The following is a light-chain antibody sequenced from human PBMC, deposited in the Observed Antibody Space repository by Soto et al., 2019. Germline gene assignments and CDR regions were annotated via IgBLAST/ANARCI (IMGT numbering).Light chain of an antibody. CDR2: AAS. CDR1: QTISSY. Sequence: DIQMTQSPSSLSASVGDRVTITCRASQTISSYLNWYQQKPGKAPKLLIYAASSLQSGVQSRFSGSGSGTDFTLTISSLQPEDFATYYCQQSHSIPYTFGQGTKLEI. V-gene: IGKV1-39*01. J-gene: IGKJ2*01. CDR3: QQSHSIPYT.